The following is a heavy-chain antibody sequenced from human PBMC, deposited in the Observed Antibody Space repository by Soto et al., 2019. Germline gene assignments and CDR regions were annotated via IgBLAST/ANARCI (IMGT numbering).Heavy chain of an antibody. CDR1: GFTFSSYW. J-gene: IGHJ6*02. D-gene: IGHD4-17*01. CDR3: ARETTVYYYYGMDV. CDR2: INSDGSST. Sequence: EVQLVESGGGLVQPGGSLRLSCAASGFTFSSYWMHWVRQAPGKGLVWVSRINSDGSSTSYADSVKGRFTISRDNAKNTLYLQMNSLRAEDTAVYYCARETTVYYYYGMDVWGQGTTVTVSS. V-gene: IGHV3-74*01.